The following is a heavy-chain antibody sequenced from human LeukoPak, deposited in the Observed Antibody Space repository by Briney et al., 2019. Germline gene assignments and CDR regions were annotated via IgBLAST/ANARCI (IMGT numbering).Heavy chain of an antibody. CDR1: GFTFGDYA. D-gene: IGHD5-18*01. V-gene: IGHV3-49*04. Sequence: GGSLRLSCTASGFTFGDYAMTWARQAPGKGLEWVGFIRTKTSRGTSEYATSVKGRFTISRDDSKSIAYLQMNSLKTENTAVYYCTRGQLGYDYWGQGTLVTVSS. CDR2: IRTKTSRGTS. CDR3: TRGQLGYDY. J-gene: IGHJ4*02.